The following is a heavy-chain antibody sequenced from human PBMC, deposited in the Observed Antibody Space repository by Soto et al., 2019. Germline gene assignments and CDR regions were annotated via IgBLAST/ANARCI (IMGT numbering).Heavy chain of an antibody. CDR3: ARDRSSSSGWFDP. D-gene: IGHD2-2*01. CDR1: GYTFTGYY. J-gene: IGHJ5*02. V-gene: IGHV1-2*04. CDR2: INPNSGGT. Sequence: QVQLVQSGAEVKKPWASVKVSCKASGYTFTGYYMHWVRQAPGQGLEWMGWINPNSGGTNYAQKFQGWVTMTRDTSISTAYMELSRLRSDDTAVYYCARDRSSSSGWFDPWGQGTLVTVSS.